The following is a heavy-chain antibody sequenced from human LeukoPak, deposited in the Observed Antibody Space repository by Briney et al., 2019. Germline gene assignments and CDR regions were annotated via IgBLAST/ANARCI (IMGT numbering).Heavy chain of an antibody. V-gene: IGHV4-30-4*01. CDR3: ARDGGLYDLDV. J-gene: IGHJ6*04. D-gene: IGHD3-16*01. Sequence: PSQTLSLTCTVSGASLNSGDYYWTWIRQPPGTGLEWIGNIYSSGRAYYSPSLKSRITISLDTSKNQFSLKLTSVTAADTAVYFCARDGGLYDLDVWGEGTTVIVSS. CDR1: GASLNSGDYY. CDR2: IYSSGRA.